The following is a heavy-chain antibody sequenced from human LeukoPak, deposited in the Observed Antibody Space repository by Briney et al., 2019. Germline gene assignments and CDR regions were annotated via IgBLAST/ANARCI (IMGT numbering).Heavy chain of an antibody. D-gene: IGHD3-9*01. CDR2: IWYDGSNK. Sequence: GGSLRLSCAASGFTFSSYAMHWVRQAPGKGLEWVAVIWYDGSNKYYADSVKGRFTISRDNSKNTLYLQMNSLRAEDTAVYYCARDKGKTGPFDYWGQGTLVTVSS. CDR1: GFTFSSYA. CDR3: ARDKGKTGPFDY. J-gene: IGHJ4*02. V-gene: IGHV3-33*08.